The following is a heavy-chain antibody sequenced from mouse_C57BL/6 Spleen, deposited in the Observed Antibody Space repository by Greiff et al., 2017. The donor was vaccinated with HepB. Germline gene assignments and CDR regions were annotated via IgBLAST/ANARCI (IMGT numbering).Heavy chain of an antibody. D-gene: IGHD1-1*01. CDR2: INPSNGGT. Sequence: VKQRPGQGLEWIGNINPSNGGTNYNEKFKSKATLTVDKSSSTAYMQLSSLTSEDSAVYYCARFITTTGYYFDYWGQGTTLTVSS. J-gene: IGHJ2*01. CDR3: ARFITTTGYYFDY. V-gene: IGHV1-53*01.